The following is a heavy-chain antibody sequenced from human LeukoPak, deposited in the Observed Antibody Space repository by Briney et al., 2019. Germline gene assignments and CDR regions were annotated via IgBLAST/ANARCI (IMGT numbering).Heavy chain of an antibody. J-gene: IGHJ4*02. CDR1: GFTFSSYW. CDR3: ARVPRSNTVTMLFDY. CDR2: INSDGSST. V-gene: IGHV3-74*01. Sequence: PGGSLRLSCAASGFTFSSYWMHWVRQAPGKGLVWFSRINSDGSSTSYADSVKGRFTISRDNAKNTLYLQMNSLRAEDTAVYYCARVPRSNTVTMLFDYWGQGTLVTVSS. D-gene: IGHD4-17*01.